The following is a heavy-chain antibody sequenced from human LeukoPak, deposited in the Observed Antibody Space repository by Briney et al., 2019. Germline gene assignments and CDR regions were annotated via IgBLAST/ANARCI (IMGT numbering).Heavy chain of an antibody. D-gene: IGHD3-3*01. CDR2: ISSSSSTI. J-gene: IGHJ3*02. Sequence: GGSLRLSCAASGFTFSSYSMNWVRQAPGKGLEWVSYISSSSSTIYYADSVKGRFTISRDNAKNSLYLQMNSLRAEDTAVYYCARDAGGFWGGHPLDAFDIWGQGTMVTVSS. CDR1: GFTFSSYS. CDR3: ARDAGGFWGGHPLDAFDI. V-gene: IGHV3-48*04.